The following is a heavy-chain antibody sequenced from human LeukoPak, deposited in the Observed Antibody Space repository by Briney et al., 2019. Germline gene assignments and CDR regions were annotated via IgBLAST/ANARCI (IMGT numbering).Heavy chain of an antibody. Sequence: SEPLSLTCTVYGGPISSYYWSWIRQPPGKGLEWIGYIYYSGSTNYNPSLKRRVTISVDTSKNQFSLKLSSVTAADTAVYYCASGSYYRDYYYYYGMDVWGQGTTVTVSS. CDR2: IYYSGST. J-gene: IGHJ6*02. V-gene: IGHV4-59*01. CDR3: ASGSYYRDYYYYYGMDV. D-gene: IGHD1-26*01. CDR1: GGPISSYY.